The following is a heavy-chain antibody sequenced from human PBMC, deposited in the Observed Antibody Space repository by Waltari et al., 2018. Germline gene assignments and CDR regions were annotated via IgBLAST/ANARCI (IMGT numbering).Heavy chain of an antibody. Sequence: QLQLQESGPGLVKPSETLSLTCTVSGGSISSSSYYWGWIRQPPGKGLEWIGSIYYSVSTYYNPSLKSRVTISVDTSKNQFSLKLSSVTAADTAVYYCARGVAVAGGDYWGQGTLVTVSS. CDR1: GGSISSSSYY. CDR2: IYYSVST. D-gene: IGHD6-19*01. V-gene: IGHV4-39*01. J-gene: IGHJ4*02. CDR3: ARGVAVAGGDY.